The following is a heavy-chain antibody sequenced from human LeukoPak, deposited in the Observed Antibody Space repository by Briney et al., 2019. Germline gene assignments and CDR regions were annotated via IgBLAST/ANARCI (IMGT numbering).Heavy chain of an antibody. CDR1: GGSISGDY. J-gene: IGHJ4*02. V-gene: IGHV4-4*07. CDR3: ARGSGYSYGYPFDY. D-gene: IGHD5-18*01. Sequence: SETLSLTCSVSGGSISGDYWSWIRQPPGKGLEWIGRIYTSGSTNYNPSLKSRVTMSVDTSKNQFSLKLTSVSAADTAVYYCARGSGYSYGYPFDYWGQGTLVTVSS. CDR2: IYTSGST.